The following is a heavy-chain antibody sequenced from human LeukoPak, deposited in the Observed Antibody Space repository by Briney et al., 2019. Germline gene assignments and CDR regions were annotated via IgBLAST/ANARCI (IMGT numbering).Heavy chain of an antibody. D-gene: IGHD6-19*01. CDR3: ARDTSGYSSGWPKDY. CDR2: ISSSSSTI. V-gene: IGHV3-48*01. J-gene: IGHJ4*02. CDR1: GFSFSSYS. Sequence: GGSLRLSCAASGFSFSSYSMNWVRQAPGKGLEWVSYISSSSSTIYYADSVKGRFTISRDNAKNSLYLQMNSLRAEDTAVYYCARDTSGYSSGWPKDYWGQGTLVTVSS.